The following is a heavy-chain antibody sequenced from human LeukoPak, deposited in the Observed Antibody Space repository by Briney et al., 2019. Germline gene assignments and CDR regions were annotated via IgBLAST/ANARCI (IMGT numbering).Heavy chain of an antibody. CDR1: GGSFSSYY. CDR3: VRLELKGSGYPPFDY. D-gene: IGHD3-3*01. CDR2: INHSGGT. J-gene: IGHJ4*02. V-gene: IGHV4-34*01. Sequence: PSETLSLTCAVYGGSFSSYYWSWIRQPPGKGLEWIGEINHSGGTNYNPSLKSRVTISVDTSKNQFSLKLSSVTAADTAVYYCVRLELKGSGYPPFDYWGQGTLVTVSS.